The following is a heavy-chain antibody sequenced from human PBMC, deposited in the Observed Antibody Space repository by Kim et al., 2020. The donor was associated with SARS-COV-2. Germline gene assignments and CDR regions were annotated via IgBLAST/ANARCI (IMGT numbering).Heavy chain of an antibody. D-gene: IGHD6-19*01. CDR1: GGTFSSYA. V-gene: IGHV1-69*13. CDR3: ARGGYSSGWLSTPGPQDY. CDR2: IIPIFGTA. Sequence: SVKVSCKASGGTFSSYAISWVRQAPGQGLEWMGGIIPIFGTANYAQKFQGRVTITADESTSTAYMELSSLRSEDTAVYYCARGGYSSGWLSTPGPQDYWGQGTLVTVSS. J-gene: IGHJ4*02.